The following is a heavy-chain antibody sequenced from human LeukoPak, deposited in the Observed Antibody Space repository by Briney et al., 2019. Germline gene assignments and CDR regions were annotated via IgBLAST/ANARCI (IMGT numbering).Heavy chain of an antibody. CDR2: IKEDGSEK. Sequence: GGSLRLSCAGSGFTFSRYWMNWVRQAPGKGLEWVANIKEDGSEKYYGASVKGRFTISRDNAKNSLYLQMNSLRAEDTAVYYCARGFLPGGYWGQGTLVTVPS. CDR3: ARGFLPGGY. V-gene: IGHV3-7*01. CDR1: GFTFSRYW. J-gene: IGHJ4*02. D-gene: IGHD3-10*01.